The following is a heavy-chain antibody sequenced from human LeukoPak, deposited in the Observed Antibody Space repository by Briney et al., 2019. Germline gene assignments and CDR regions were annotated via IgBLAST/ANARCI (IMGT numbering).Heavy chain of an antibody. CDR1: GYTLTELS. CDR2: FDPEDGET. V-gene: IGHV1-24*01. J-gene: IGHJ4*02. CDR3: ATSGSYLYYFYY. D-gene: IGHD1-26*01. Sequence: ASVKVSCKVSGYTLTELSMHWVRQAPGKGLEWMGGFDPEDGETIYAQKFQGRVTMTEDTSTDTAYMELSSLRSEDTAVYYCATSGSYLYYFYYWGQGTLVTVSS.